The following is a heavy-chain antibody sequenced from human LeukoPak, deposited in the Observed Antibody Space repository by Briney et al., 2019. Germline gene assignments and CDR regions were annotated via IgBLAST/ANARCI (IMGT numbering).Heavy chain of an antibody. V-gene: IGHV5-51*01. J-gene: IGHJ5*02. CDR1: GYCFTSYW. CDR2: IYPGDSDT. CDR3: ARLDYDILTGSGDDWFDP. Sequence: GESLKISCKGSGYCFTSYWIGWVRPLAGKGLEWMGIIYPGDSDTRYNPSFQGQVTISADKSISTAYLQWSSLKASDTAMYYCARLDYDILTGSGDDWFDPWGQGTLVTVSS. D-gene: IGHD3-9*01.